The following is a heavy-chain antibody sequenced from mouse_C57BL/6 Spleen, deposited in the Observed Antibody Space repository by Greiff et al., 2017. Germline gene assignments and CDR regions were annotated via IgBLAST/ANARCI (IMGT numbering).Heavy chain of an antibody. D-gene: IGHD1-1*02. CDR2: IRNKANGYTT. CDR1: GFTFTDYY. V-gene: IGHV7-4*01. Sequence: EVQGVESGGGLVQPGASLRLSCAASGFTFTDYYMSWVRQPLGKAPEWLALIRNKANGYTTEYTAYVKGRFTITRDNSQNSLYLPMNTLMAEDSATYYCVKALGGPRYYYAMDYWGQGTSVTVAS. J-gene: IGHJ4*01. CDR3: VKALGGPRYYYAMDY.